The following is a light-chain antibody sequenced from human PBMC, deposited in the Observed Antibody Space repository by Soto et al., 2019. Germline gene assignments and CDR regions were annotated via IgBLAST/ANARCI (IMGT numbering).Light chain of an antibody. Sequence: QSVLTQPPSVSGAPGQRVTISCTGSSSNIGAGYDVKWYQQLPGTAPKLLIHGNSKRPSGVPDRFSGSKSGTSASLAITGLQAEDEADYYCQSYDSSLSAVVFGGGTKLTVL. CDR3: QSYDSSLSAVV. V-gene: IGLV1-40*01. J-gene: IGLJ2*01. CDR1: SSNIGAGYD. CDR2: GNS.